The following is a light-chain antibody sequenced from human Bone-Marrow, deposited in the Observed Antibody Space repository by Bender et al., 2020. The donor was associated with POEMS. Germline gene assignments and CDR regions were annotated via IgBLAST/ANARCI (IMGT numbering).Light chain of an antibody. V-gene: IGLV2-14*03. CDR3: SSYTSSRTLV. J-gene: IGLJ1*01. CDR2: DVS. Sequence: QSALTQPRSVSGSPGQSVTISCTGTSSDIGRYNFVSWYQQYPGKAPKFMIYDVSNRPSGVSNRFSGSKSDNTASLTISGLRAEDEGDYYCSSYTSSRTLVFGTGTKVTVL. CDR1: SSDIGRYNF.